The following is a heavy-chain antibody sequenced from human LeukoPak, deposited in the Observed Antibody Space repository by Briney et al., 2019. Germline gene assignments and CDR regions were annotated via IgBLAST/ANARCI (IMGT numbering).Heavy chain of an antibody. Sequence: GGSLRLSCAASGFTFSSYAMSWVRQAPGKGLEWVSAISGSGGSTYYADSMKGRFTISRDNSKNTLYLQMNSLRAEDTAVYYCAKGPNIVVVPAAIDWGQGTLVTVSS. CDR2: ISGSGGST. J-gene: IGHJ4*02. D-gene: IGHD2-2*02. V-gene: IGHV3-23*01. CDR1: GFTFSSYA. CDR3: AKGPNIVVVPAAID.